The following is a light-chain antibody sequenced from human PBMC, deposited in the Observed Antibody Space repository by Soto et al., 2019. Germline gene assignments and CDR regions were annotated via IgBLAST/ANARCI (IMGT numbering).Light chain of an antibody. Sequence: VMTQAQATLSVSPGERATLSCRASQTINNNVAWYQLKDGQVPRLLIYGAFTRATGIPARFSGSESGTEFTLTISSLQSEDFAVYYCQQYNNWPRTFGQGTKVDIK. V-gene: IGKV3D-15*01. J-gene: IGKJ1*01. CDR1: QTINNN. CDR3: QQYNNWPRT. CDR2: GAF.